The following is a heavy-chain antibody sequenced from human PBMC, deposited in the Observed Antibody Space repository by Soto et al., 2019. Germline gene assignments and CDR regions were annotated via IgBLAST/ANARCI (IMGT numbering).Heavy chain of an antibody. CDR3: ARDLRGYSGYGAVAGTDY. J-gene: IGHJ4*02. V-gene: IGHV4-30-4*01. D-gene: IGHD5-12*01. CDR2: IYYSGST. CDR1: GGSISSGDYY. Sequence: LSLTCTVSGGSISSGDYYWSWIRQPPGKGLEWIGYIYYSGSTYYNPSLKSRVTISVDTSKNQFSLKLSSVTAADTAVYYCARDLRGYSGYGAVAGTDYWGQGTLVTVSS.